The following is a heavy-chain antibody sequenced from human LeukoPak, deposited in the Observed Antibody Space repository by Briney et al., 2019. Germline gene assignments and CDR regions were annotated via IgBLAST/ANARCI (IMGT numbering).Heavy chain of an antibody. CDR2: MSYSGTT. J-gene: IGHJ4*02. V-gene: IGHV4-59*01. D-gene: IGHD1-26*01. CDR3: ARGLRVGNTGYYFDY. Sequence: SETLSLTCTVSGGSISSNYWSWIRQPPGKGLEWIAYMSYSGTTSYNASLKSRVTMSVDTSKNQFSLNLNSVTAADTAVYYCARGLRVGNTGYYFDYWGQGTLVSVSS. CDR1: GGSISSNY.